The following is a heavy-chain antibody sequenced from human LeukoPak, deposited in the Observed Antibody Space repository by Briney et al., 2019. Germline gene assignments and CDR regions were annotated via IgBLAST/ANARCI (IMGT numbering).Heavy chain of an antibody. V-gene: IGHV3-48*03. Sequence: QPGGSLRLSCAASGYTFSSYEMNWVRQAPGKGLVWVSYISSSGSTIYYADSVKGRFTISRDNAKNSLYLQMNSLRAEDTAVYYCARDADGPIDYWGQGTLVTVSS. J-gene: IGHJ4*02. CDR2: ISSSGSTI. CDR3: ARDADGPIDY. CDR1: GYTFSSYE.